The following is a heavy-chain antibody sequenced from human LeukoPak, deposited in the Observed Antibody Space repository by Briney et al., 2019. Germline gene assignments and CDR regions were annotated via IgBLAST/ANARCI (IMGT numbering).Heavy chain of an antibody. CDR1: GFTFGTYG. Sequence: GGSLRLPCASSGFTFGTYGMNWVRQAPEKGLEWGSYISSRSDSENYADSVKGRFTISRENIRNFLYLQMNSLRAEDTAVYFCARDRTRILGLFDYWGQGTLVTISS. CDR3: ARDRTRILGLFDY. CDR2: ISSRSDSE. V-gene: IGHV3-48*01. D-gene: IGHD2/OR15-2a*01. J-gene: IGHJ4*02.